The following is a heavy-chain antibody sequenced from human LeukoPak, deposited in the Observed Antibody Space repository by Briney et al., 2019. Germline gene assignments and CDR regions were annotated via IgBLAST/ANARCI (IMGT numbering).Heavy chain of an antibody. D-gene: IGHD2-2*01. J-gene: IGHJ4*02. CDR2: INPSGGST. Sequence: ASVKVSCKASGYTFTGYYMHWVRQAPGQGLEWMGIINPSGGSTSYAQKFQGRVAMTRDTSTSTVYMELSSLRSEDTAVYYCARAEGYCSSTSCYPYFDYWGQGTLVTVSS. CDR3: ARAEGYCSSTSCYPYFDY. CDR1: GYTFTGYY. V-gene: IGHV1-46*01.